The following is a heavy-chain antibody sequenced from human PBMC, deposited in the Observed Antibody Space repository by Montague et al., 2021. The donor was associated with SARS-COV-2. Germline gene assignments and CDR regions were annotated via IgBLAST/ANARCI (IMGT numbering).Heavy chain of an antibody. CDR2: INSRSTYT. Sequence: SLRLSLSASGFNFSDYYMTWVRQAPGKGLEWISYINSRSTYTNYADSLKGRFTISRDNAKNSLYLQMDSLRAEDTGVYYCAREAHLATRPGWSAWFAPWGQGTLVTVSS. J-gene: IGHJ5*02. D-gene: IGHD6-6*01. CDR1: GFNFSDYY. V-gene: IGHV3-11*06. CDR3: AREAHLATRPGWSAWFAP.